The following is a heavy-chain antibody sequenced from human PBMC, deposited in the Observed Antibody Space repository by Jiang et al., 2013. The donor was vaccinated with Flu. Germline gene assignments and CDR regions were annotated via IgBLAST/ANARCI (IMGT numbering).Heavy chain of an antibody. Sequence: ESGGGLVQPGGSLRLSCAASGFTFSSYAMSWVRQAPGKGLEWVSAISGSGGSTYYADSVKGRFTISRDNSKNTLYLQMNSLRAEDTAVYYCAKDGFRGAAADNWFDPWGQGTLVTVSS. V-gene: IGHV3-23*01. J-gene: IGHJ5*02. CDR3: AKDGFRGAAADNWFDP. CDR1: GFTFSSYA. D-gene: IGHD6-13*01. CDR2: ISGSGGST.